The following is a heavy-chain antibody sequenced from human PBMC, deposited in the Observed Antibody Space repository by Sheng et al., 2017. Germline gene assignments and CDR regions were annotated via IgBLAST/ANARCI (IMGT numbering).Heavy chain of an antibody. V-gene: IGHV3-21*01. CDR1: GFTFSSYS. CDR3: AKLQVEQWLAHSDAFDI. Sequence: EVQLVESGGGLVKPGGSLRLSCAASGFTFSSYSMNWVRQAPGKGLEWVSSISTSSDYIFYADSLKGRFTISRDNAKNSLYLQMNSLRAEDTAVYYCAKLQVEQWLAHSDAFDIWGQGTMVTVSS. CDR2: ISTSSDYI. J-gene: IGHJ3*02. D-gene: IGHD6-19*01.